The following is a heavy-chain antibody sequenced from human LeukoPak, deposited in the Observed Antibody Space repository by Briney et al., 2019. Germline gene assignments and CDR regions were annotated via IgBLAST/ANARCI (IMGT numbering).Heavy chain of an antibody. V-gene: IGHV5-10-1*01. Sequence: GESLKISCKGSGYTFTSYWISWVRQVPGKGLEWKGRINPSDSYTNYSPSFQGRVTISADKSISTAYLQWSSLEASDTAMYFCARSDYGDRRWGQGTLVTVSS. CDR1: GYTFTSYW. CDR2: INPSDSYT. J-gene: IGHJ4*02. CDR3: ARSDYGDRR. D-gene: IGHD4-17*01.